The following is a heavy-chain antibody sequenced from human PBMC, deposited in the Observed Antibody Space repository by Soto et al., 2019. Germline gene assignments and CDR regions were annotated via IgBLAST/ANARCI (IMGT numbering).Heavy chain of an antibody. D-gene: IGHD3-22*01. V-gene: IGHV1-58*01. CDR3: AAERYESSGYREDY. Sequence: SVKVSCKASGFTFPSSAVQWVRQARGQRLEWIGWIVVGSGNTNYAQKFQERVAITRDMSTSTAYMELSSLRAEDTAVYYCAAERYESSGYREDYWGQGTLVTVSS. CDR2: IVVGSGNT. CDR1: GFTFPSSA. J-gene: IGHJ4*02.